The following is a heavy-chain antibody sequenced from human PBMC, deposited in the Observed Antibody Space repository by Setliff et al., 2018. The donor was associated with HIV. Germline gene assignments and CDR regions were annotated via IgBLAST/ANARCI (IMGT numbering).Heavy chain of an antibody. CDR3: ARRAGSDYFTRFDY. CDR1: GGSISSGSHY. J-gene: IGHJ4*02. D-gene: IGHD3-10*01. CDR2: IHTRGST. Sequence: PSETLSLTCSVSGGSISSGSHYWSWIRQPAGKGLEWIGRIHTRGSTDYNPSLKSRVTILGDTSKNQFSLKLSSVTAADTAVYYCARRAGSDYFTRFDYWGQGTLVTVSS. V-gene: IGHV4-61*02.